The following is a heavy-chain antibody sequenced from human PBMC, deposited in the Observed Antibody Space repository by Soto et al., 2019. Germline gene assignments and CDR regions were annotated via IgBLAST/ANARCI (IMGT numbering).Heavy chain of an antibody. CDR1: GYTFTVYY. D-gene: IGHD3-3*01. Sequence: ASVKGSCKATGYTFTVYYMHWLRQAPGQGLEWMGWINPNSGGTNYAQKFQGWVTMTRDTSISTAYMELSRLRSDDTAVYYCARGGVTIFGVVIHMDVWGQGTTVTVSS. J-gene: IGHJ6*02. CDR2: INPNSGGT. CDR3: ARGGVTIFGVVIHMDV. V-gene: IGHV1-2*04.